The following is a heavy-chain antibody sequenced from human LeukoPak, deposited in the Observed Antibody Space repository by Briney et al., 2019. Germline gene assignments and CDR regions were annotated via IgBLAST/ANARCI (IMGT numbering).Heavy chain of an antibody. J-gene: IGHJ3*02. CDR1: GFTFSSYG. D-gene: IGHD1-26*01. CDR2: IWYDGSNK. V-gene: IGHV3-33*06. CDR3: AKDTTSVFEIVGAFDI. Sequence: GGSLRLSCAASGFTFSSYGMHWVRQAPGKGLEWVAVIWYDGSNKYYADSVKGRFTISRDNSKNTLYLQMNSLRAEDTAVYYCAKDTTSVFEIVGAFDIWGQGTMVTVSS.